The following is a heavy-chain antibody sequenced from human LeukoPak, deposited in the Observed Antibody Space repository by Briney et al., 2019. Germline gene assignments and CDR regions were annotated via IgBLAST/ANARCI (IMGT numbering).Heavy chain of an antibody. J-gene: IGHJ1*01. CDR2: FDPEDGET. CDR1: GCTLTELS. D-gene: IGHD5-12*01. V-gene: IGHV1-24*01. Sequence: ASVKVSCKVSGCTLTELSMHWVRQAPGKGLEWMGGFDPEDGETIYAQKFQGRVTMTEDTSTDTAYMELSSLRSEDTAVYYCATMLRVATPYFQHWGQGTLVTVSS. CDR3: ATMLRVATPYFQH.